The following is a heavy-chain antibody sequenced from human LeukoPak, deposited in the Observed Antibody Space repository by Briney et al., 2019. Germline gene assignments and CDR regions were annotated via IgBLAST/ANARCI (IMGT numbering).Heavy chain of an antibody. Sequence: GGSLRLSCAASGFTDSSNYMNWVRQAPGKGLEWVSVTYSGGSTYYADSVKGRFTISRDNSKNTLYLQMNSLRAEDTAVYYCAGGARRQQPFDYWGQGTLVTVSS. CDR3: AGGARRQQPFDY. J-gene: IGHJ4*02. V-gene: IGHV3-66*01. D-gene: IGHD6-13*01. CDR1: GFTDSSNY. CDR2: TYSGGST.